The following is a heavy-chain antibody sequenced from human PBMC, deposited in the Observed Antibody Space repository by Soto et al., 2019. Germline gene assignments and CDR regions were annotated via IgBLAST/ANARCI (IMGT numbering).Heavy chain of an antibody. CDR3: ARAGSWSLDS. V-gene: IGHV4-4*02. CDR2: VHHTKSV. Sequence: PSETLCLTCVVSDKSISKDIWWYWVRQPPGQGLEWIGEVHHTKSVLYNQALRSRVTVSADLFNSTIFLQVHSLGAEDTAVYYCARAGSWSLDSWGQGTPVTVSS. J-gene: IGHJ4*02. CDR1: DKSISKDIW. D-gene: IGHD1-1*01.